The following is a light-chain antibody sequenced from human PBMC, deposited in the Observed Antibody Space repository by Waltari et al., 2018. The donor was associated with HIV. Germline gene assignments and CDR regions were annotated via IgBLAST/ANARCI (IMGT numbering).Light chain of an antibody. J-gene: IGLJ3*02. CDR3: LLSYSGARV. CDR1: TGAVTSGHY. Sequence: QAVVTQEPSLTVSPGGTVTLTCGSSTGAVTSGHYPYWFQQKPGQAPRTLFHDTSKKHSWTPARFSGSLLGGKSALTLSGAQSEDEAEYYCLLSYSGARVFGGGTKLTVL. CDR2: DTS. V-gene: IGLV7-46*01.